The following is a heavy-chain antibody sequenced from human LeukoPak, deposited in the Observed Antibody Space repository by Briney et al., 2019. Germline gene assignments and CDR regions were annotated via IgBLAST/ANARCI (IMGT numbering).Heavy chain of an antibody. Sequence: GGSLRLSCAASGFTFSSYGMHWVRQAPGKGLEWVAFIRYDGSNKYYADSVKGRFTISRDNSKNTLYLQMNSLRAEDTAVYYCAKGASSGRYYYYYMDVWGKGTTVTVSS. CDR2: IRYDGSNK. CDR1: GFTFSSYG. D-gene: IGHD6-19*01. V-gene: IGHV3-30*02. J-gene: IGHJ6*03. CDR3: AKGASSGRYYYYYMDV.